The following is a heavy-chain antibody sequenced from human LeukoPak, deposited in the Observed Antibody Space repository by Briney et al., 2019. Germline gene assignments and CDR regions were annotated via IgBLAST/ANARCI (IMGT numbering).Heavy chain of an antibody. V-gene: IGHV3-30*02. CDR1: GFTFSSYG. J-gene: IGHJ6*03. CDR2: IRYDGSNK. Sequence: PGGSLRLSCAASGFTFSSYGMHWVRQAPGKGLEWVAFIRYDGSNKYYADSVKGRFTISRDNSKNTLYLQMNSLRAEDTAVYYCAKGAITIFQYYYYYMDVWGKGTTVTISS. D-gene: IGHD3-9*01. CDR3: AKGAITIFQYYYYYMDV.